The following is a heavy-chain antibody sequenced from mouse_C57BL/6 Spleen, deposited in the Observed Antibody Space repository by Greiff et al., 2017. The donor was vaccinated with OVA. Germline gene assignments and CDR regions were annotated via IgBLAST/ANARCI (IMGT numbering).Heavy chain of an antibody. CDR2: IYPGSGST. CDR1: GYTFTSYW. D-gene: IGHD2-5*01. Sequence: VQLQQPGAELVKPGASVKMSCKASGYTFTSYWITWVKQRPGQGLEWIGDIYPGSGSTNYNEKFKSKATLTVDTSSSTAYMQLSSLTSEDSAVYYCARSLYYSNYEDYWGQGTTLTVSS. CDR3: ARSLYYSNYEDY. V-gene: IGHV1-55*01. J-gene: IGHJ2*01.